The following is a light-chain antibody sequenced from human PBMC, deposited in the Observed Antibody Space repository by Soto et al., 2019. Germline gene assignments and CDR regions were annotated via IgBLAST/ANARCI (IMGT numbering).Light chain of an antibody. CDR3: QQRSNWPPT. CDR2: DAS. V-gene: IGKV3-11*01. CDR1: QSVSSY. Sequence: ETVMTQSPATFSVSPGGRATLSCRASQSVSSYLAWYQQKPGQAPRLLIYDASNRATGIPARFSGSGSGTDFTLTISSLEPEDFAVYYCQQRSNWPPTFGQGTRLEIK. J-gene: IGKJ5*01.